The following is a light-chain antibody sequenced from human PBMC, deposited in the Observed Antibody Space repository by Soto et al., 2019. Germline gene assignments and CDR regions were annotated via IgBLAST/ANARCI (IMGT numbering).Light chain of an antibody. Sequence: ENVTTQSPATLSVSPGGRATLSCRASQSVGSTLAWYQQKPGQPPRLLIYDASTRATGIPARFSGSGSGTEFTLTISSLQSEDFAVYYCQQYNTWPRTFGQGTKVDI. J-gene: IGKJ1*01. CDR3: QQYNTWPRT. CDR2: DAS. CDR1: QSVGST. V-gene: IGKV3-15*01.